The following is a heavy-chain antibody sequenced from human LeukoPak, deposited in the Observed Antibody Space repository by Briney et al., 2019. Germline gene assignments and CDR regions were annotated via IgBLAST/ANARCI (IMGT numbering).Heavy chain of an antibody. CDR3: ASSIAVAGGRDY. D-gene: IGHD6-19*01. CDR2: INPNSGGT. CDR1: GYTFTGYY. Sequence: ASVNVSCKASGYTFTGYYMHWVRQAPGQGLEWMGWINPNSGGTNYAQKFQGRVTMTRDTSISTAYMELSRLRSDDTAVYYCASSIAVAGGRDYWGQGTLVTVSS. V-gene: IGHV1-2*02. J-gene: IGHJ4*02.